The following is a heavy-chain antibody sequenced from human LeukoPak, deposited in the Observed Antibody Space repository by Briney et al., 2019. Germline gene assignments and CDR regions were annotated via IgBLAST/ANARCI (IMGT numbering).Heavy chain of an antibody. Sequence: GRSLRLSCAASGFTFSSYAMHWVRQAPGKGLEWVAVISYDGSNKYYADSVKGRFTISRDNSKNTLYLQMNSLRAEDTAVYYCARDLGELFTPDAFDIWGQGTMVTVST. V-gene: IGHV3-30*04. J-gene: IGHJ3*02. D-gene: IGHD3-10*01. CDR3: ARDLGELFTPDAFDI. CDR1: GFTFSSYA. CDR2: ISYDGSNK.